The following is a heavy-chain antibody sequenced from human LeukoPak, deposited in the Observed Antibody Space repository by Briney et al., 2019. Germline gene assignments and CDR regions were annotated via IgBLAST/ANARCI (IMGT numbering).Heavy chain of an antibody. D-gene: IGHD3-10*01. Sequence: PGGSLRLSCVASGFTFSSYGMHWVRQAPGKGLEWVAVIWYDGSNKYCADSVKGRFTISRDNSKNTLYLQMNSLRAEDTAVYYCARGSWFGELFCPPTDYWGQGTLVTVSS. V-gene: IGHV3-33*01. CDR1: GFTFSSYG. CDR2: IWYDGSNK. J-gene: IGHJ4*02. CDR3: ARGSWFGELFCPPTDY.